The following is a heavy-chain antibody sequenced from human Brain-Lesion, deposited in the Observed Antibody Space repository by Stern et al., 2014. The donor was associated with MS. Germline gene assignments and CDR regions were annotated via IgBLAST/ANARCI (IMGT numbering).Heavy chain of an antibody. J-gene: IGHJ5*02. CDR1: GFNLSSYA. Sequence: EVQLVQSGGGLVKPGGSLRLSCAASGFNLSSYAMNWVRQAPGKGLEWVSSISSSSTYIYYADSVKGRFPISRDNAKNSLYLQMNSLRAEDTAVYYCASSIVVVPAAENKGFDPWGQGTLVTVSS. CDR2: ISSSSTYI. D-gene: IGHD2-2*01. V-gene: IGHV3-21*01. CDR3: ASSIVVVPAAENKGFDP.